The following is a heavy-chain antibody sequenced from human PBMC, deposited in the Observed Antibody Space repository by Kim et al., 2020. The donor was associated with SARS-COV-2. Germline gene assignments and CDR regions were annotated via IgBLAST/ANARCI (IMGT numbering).Heavy chain of an antibody. V-gene: IGHV3-7*03. J-gene: IGHJ5*02. CDR3: ARGSRRFDP. CDR2: IKEDGSEK. Sequence: GGSLRLSCEASGFTFSSYWMSWVRQTPGNRPEWVANIKEDGSEKYYVDSVKGRFIISRDNTKNSVYLVMNSLRAEDTAVYYCARGSRRFDPWGQGTLVTVSS. CDR1: GFTFSSYW.